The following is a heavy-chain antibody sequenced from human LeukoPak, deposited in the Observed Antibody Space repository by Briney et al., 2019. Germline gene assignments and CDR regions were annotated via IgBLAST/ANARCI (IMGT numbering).Heavy chain of an antibody. CDR2: IVGSGDTT. V-gene: IGHV3-23*01. CDR3: AKTTVGGSQGYYFDY. Sequence: GGSLSLSCAGSGFTFSNYAMSWVRQAPGKGLEWVSAIVGSGDTTYYADSVKGRFTISRDDSKITLFLQMNSLRAEDTAVYYCAKTTVGGSQGYYFDYWGQGTLVTVSS. J-gene: IGHJ4*02. D-gene: IGHD1-26*01. CDR1: GFTFSNYA.